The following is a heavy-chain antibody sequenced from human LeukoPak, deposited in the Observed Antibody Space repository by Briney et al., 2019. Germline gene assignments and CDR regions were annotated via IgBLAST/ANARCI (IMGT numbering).Heavy chain of an antibody. Sequence: SQTLSLTCTVSGGSISSGDYYWSWIRQPPGKGLEWIGYIYYSGSTYYNPSLKSRVTISVDTSKNQFSLKLSSVTAADTAVYYCASTDYGDYGWFGPWGQGTLVTVSS. V-gene: IGHV4-30-4*01. CDR1: GGSISSGDYY. J-gene: IGHJ5*02. CDR3: ASTDYGDYGWFGP. CDR2: IYYSGST. D-gene: IGHD4-17*01.